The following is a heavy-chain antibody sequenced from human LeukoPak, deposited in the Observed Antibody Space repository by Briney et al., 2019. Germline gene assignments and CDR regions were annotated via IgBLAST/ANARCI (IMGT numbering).Heavy chain of an antibody. Sequence: GGSLRLSCAASGFTFDDCAMHWVRQAPGKGLEWVSGISWNSGSIGYADSVKGRFTISRDNAKNSLYLQMNSLRAEDTALYYCARDYVVPAAIPYYYGMDVWGQGTTVTVSS. D-gene: IGHD2-2*01. V-gene: IGHV3-9*01. CDR1: GFTFDDCA. CDR3: ARDYVVPAAIPYYYGMDV. CDR2: ISWNSGSI. J-gene: IGHJ6*02.